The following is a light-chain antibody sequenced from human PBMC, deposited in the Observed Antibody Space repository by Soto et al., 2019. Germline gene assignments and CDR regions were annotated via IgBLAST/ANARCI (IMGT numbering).Light chain of an antibody. V-gene: IGKV1-5*03. J-gene: IGKJ1*01. CDR2: KAS. CDR1: QSISSW. CDR3: QQCNSYPPT. Sequence: DILVTQSPSTLSASVGDRVTITCRASQSISSWLAWYQQKPGKAPKVLIYKASNLQSGVPARFSGSGSGTDFTLTISSLQPDDFATYYCQQCNSYPPTFGQGTTVDIK.